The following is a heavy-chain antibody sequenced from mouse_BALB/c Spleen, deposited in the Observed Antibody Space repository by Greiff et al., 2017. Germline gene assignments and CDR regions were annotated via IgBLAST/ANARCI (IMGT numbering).Heavy chain of an antibody. CDR3: ARAPYDYEGAMDD. Sequence: VQLKESGPGLVKPSQSLSLTCSVTGYSITSGYYWNWIRQFPGNKLEWMGYISYDGSNNYNPSLKNRISITRDTSKNQFFLKLNSVTTEDTATYYCARAPYDYEGAMDDWGQGTSVTVSS. CDR1: GYSITSGYY. CDR2: ISYDGSN. V-gene: IGHV3-6*02. J-gene: IGHJ4*01. D-gene: IGHD2-4*01.